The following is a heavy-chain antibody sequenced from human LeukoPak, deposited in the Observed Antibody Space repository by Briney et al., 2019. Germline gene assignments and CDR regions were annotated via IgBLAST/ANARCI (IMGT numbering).Heavy chain of an antibody. D-gene: IGHD6-13*01. CDR3: ARRSSQYYYYGMDV. CDR1: ELTFSSHW. CDR2: IYSGGST. Sequence: PGGSLRLSCAASELTFSSHWMHWVRQAPGKGLEWVSVIYSGGSTYYADSVKGRFTISRDNSKNTLYLQMNSLRAEDTAVYYCARRSSQYYYYGMDVWGQGTTVTVSS. V-gene: IGHV3-53*01. J-gene: IGHJ6*02.